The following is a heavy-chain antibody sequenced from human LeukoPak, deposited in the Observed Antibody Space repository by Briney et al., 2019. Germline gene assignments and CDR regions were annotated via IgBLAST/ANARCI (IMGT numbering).Heavy chain of an antibody. CDR2: IYYSGST. J-gene: IGHJ4*02. CDR1: GGSISSYY. CDR3: ARDLWAGNYDSKGPFDY. D-gene: IGHD3-22*01. V-gene: IGHV4-59*01. Sequence: SETLSLTCTVSGGSISSYYWSWIRQPPGKGLEWIGYIYYSGSTNYNPSLKSRVTISVDTSKNQFSLKLSSVTAADTAVYYCARDLWAGNYDSKGPFDYWGQGTLVTVSS.